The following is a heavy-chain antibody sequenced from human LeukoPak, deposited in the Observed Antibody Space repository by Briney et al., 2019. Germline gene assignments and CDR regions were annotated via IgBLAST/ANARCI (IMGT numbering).Heavy chain of an antibody. CDR2: IKTDGTT. V-gene: IGHV3-74*01. Sequence: GGSLRLSCAASGFTLSSYWMYWVRQAPGKGLVWISRIKTDGTTSYADSVKGRFTISRDSAENTLYMQMNSLRVEDTALYYCARDLGGGNCYWGQGILVTVSS. CDR3: ARDLGGGNCY. D-gene: IGHD2-15*01. J-gene: IGHJ4*02. CDR1: GFTLSSYW.